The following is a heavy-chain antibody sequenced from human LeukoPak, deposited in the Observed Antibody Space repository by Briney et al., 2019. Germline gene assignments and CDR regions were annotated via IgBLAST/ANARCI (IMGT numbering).Heavy chain of an antibody. J-gene: IGHJ4*02. D-gene: IGHD3-22*01. V-gene: IGHV3-20*04. CDR3: ARDLRVVITGSFDS. CDR2: INWNGDST. Sequence: GGSLRLSCAASGFSFDDYGLAWVRQAPGKGLEWVSGINWNGDSTDYADSVKGRFTISRDNAKNSLYLQMNSLRAEDTALYYCARDLRVVITGSFDSWGQGTLVTLSS. CDR1: GFSFDDYG.